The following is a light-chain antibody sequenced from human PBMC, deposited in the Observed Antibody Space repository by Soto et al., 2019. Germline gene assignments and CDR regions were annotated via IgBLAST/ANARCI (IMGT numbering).Light chain of an antibody. Sequence: VMRQSPATLSVSPGAGATLSCRASQGIGDTLAWYHHKPGQTPRLLIYDTSTRATGVPTRFSGNVSGTEYTLTISCLQSEDFAFYYGQQYNNWPPITFGQGTRLDNK. J-gene: IGKJ5*01. CDR2: DTS. CDR3: QQYNNWPPIT. CDR1: QGIGDT. V-gene: IGKV3-15*01.